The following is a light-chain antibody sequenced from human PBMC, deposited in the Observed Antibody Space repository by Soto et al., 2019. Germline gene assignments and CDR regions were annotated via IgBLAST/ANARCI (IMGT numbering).Light chain of an antibody. CDR1: QSITTW. J-gene: IGKJ1*01. V-gene: IGKV1-5*01. CDR3: QHYNMYSPWT. Sequence: DIQMTQSPSTVSAYVGDSVTITCRASQSITTWLAWYQQRPGKAPKLLIYDVSSLQSGVPSRFSGSGSGTEFTLTISSLQPDDFATYYCQHYNMYSPWTFGQGTKVESK. CDR2: DVS.